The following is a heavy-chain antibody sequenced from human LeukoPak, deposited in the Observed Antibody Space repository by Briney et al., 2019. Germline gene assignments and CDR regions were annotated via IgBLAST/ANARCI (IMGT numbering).Heavy chain of an antibody. CDR3: AXXXGVWXXXXLDY. CDR1: GFTFNNYP. V-gene: IGHV3-23*01. CDR2: ITGGADST. Sequence: PGGSLRLSCAGSGFTFNNYPISWVRQTPGKGLEWVSAITGGADSTYYADSVKGRFTISRDNSRNTLFLEMSSLRAEDTAMYYCAXXXGVWXXXXLDYWGQGTLVTVSS. J-gene: IGHJ4*02. D-gene: IGHD3-16*01.